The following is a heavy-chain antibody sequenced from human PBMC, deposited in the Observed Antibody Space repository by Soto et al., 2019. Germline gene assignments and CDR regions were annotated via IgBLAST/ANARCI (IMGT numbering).Heavy chain of an antibody. Sequence: SGPTLVNPTETLTLTCTVSGFSLTTGKMGVSWIRQPPGKALEWLAHIFSDNERSYSTSLQGRLTISRDTSGSQEALSMTNVDPVDTATYLCPRMNDYCYLLYSGVGDWGQGTTVT. CDR1: GFSLTTGKMG. V-gene: IGHV2-26*01. D-gene: IGHD5-12*01. J-gene: IGHJ6*02. CDR2: IFSDNER. CDR3: PRMNDYCYLLYSGVGD.